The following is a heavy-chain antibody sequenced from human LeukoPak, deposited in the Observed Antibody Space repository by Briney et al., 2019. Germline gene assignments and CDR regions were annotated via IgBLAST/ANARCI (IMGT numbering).Heavy chain of an antibody. D-gene: IGHD6-19*01. Sequence: HPVRSLRLSCAASGFTFSSYVMHWVRQAPGKGLEWVAFLSYDGSNKYYADSVKGRFTISRDNSKNTLYLQMNNLRPEDTAVYYCAKDHLAVAAAYFDYWGQGTLVTVSS. V-gene: IGHV3-30*18. CDR1: GFTFSSYV. CDR2: LSYDGSNK. J-gene: IGHJ4*02. CDR3: AKDHLAVAAAYFDY.